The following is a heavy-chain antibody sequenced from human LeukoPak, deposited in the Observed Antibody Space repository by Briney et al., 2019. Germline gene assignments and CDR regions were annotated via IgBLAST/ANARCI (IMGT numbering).Heavy chain of an antibody. V-gene: IGHV3-30*18. J-gene: IGHJ4*02. CDR1: GFNFSSYG. CDR3: AKPAIAAAGQRGYFDH. D-gene: IGHD6-13*01. CDR2: ISSGASNK. Sequence: GGSLRLSCAASGFNFSSYGMHWVRQAPGKGLEWLAVISSGASNKYYADSVKGRFTISRDNSKKTLYLQMNSLRAEDTAVYYCAKPAIAAAGQRGYFDHWGQGTLVTVSS.